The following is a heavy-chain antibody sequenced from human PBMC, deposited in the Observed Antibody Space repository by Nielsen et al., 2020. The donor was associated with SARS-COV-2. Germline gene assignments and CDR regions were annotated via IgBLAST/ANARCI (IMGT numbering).Heavy chain of an antibody. J-gene: IGHJ6*03. D-gene: IGHD2-8*02. CDR2: IYHSGDT. CDR1: GGSIGSSY. CDR3: AREGDCAGGICYIRGMDV. Sequence: SETLSLTCTVSGGSIGSSYWSWIRQPPGKGLEWIGFIYHSGDTQYNPSLKTRVTISADTSKNQISLNLRSVTAADPAAYFCAREGDCAGGICYIRGMDVWGRGTAVTISS. V-gene: IGHV4-59*01.